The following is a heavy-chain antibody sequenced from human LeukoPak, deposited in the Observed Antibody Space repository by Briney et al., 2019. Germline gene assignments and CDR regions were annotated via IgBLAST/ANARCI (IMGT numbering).Heavy chain of an antibody. CDR3: APLRGPEIHGYNTGSGYFDY. V-gene: IGHV4-59*01. Sequence: SETLSLTCTVSGVSFRSLFWNLIPQPPGKGLEWIGVIFHSWRTVYNPSLKSPATTSVATSKKPSYLRLPSVTAADTAVYYCAPLRGPEIHGYNTGSGYFDYWGQGVLVTVSS. CDR2: IFHSWRT. J-gene: IGHJ4*02. CDR1: GVSFRSLF. D-gene: IGHD5-24*01.